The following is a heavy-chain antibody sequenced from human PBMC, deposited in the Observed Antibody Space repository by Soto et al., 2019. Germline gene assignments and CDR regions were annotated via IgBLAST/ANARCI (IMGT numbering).Heavy chain of an antibody. CDR1: GGSISNYY. CDR3: ARRYGGNFDY. CDR2: IYYSGST. J-gene: IGHJ4*02. D-gene: IGHD1-26*01. V-gene: IGHV4-59*01. Sequence: SETLSLTCTVSGGSISNYYWNWIRQSPGKGLEWIGYIYYSGSTNYNPSLKSRVTISVDRSKNQFSLKLNSVTAADTAVYYCARRYGGNFDYWGQGTLVTVSS.